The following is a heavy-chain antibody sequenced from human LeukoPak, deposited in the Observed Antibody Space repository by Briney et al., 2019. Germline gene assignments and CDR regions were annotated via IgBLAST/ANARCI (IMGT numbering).Heavy chain of an antibody. CDR3: IAPLPYSAQ. V-gene: IGHV3-15*07. Sequence: GGSLRLSCAASGFTFSNAYMNWVRQAPGKGLEWVGRIKPKTEGETTEYAAPVKDRFSISRDDSKSMMYLQMNSLKTEDTAVYYCIAPLPYSAQGGQGTLVTVSS. D-gene: IGHD2-21*01. CDR1: GFTFSNAY. J-gene: IGHJ4*02. CDR2: IKPKTEGETT.